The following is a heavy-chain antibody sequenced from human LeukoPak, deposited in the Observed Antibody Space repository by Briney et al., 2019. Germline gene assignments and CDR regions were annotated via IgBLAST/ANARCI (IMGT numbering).Heavy chain of an antibody. CDR1: GGSISSFY. V-gene: IGHV4-4*07. Sequence: PSEPLSLTCSVSGGSISSFYWSWIRQPAGKGLEWIGRIYASGSTNYNPSLKSRVTMSVDTSKNQFSLKLSSVTAADTAVYYCARDDAYCSGGSCYPDAFDIWGQGTMVTVSS. CDR3: ARDDAYCSGGSCYPDAFDI. CDR2: IYASGST. J-gene: IGHJ3*02. D-gene: IGHD2-15*01.